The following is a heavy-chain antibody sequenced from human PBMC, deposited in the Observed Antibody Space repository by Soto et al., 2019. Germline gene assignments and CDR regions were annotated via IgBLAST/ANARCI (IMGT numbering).Heavy chain of an antibody. CDR3: ASVAEY. D-gene: IGHD2-21*01. J-gene: IGHJ4*02. V-gene: IGHV3-30*03. Sequence: QVRLVESGGGVVEPGRSLRLSCVASGFTINRFGMEWVRQAPGKGLEWVALISSDGRNEYYSDSVKGRFTISRDMSKNTVYLQMNSLRVEDTAVYYCASVAEYWGQGTRVTVSS. CDR1: GFTINRFG. CDR2: ISSDGRNE.